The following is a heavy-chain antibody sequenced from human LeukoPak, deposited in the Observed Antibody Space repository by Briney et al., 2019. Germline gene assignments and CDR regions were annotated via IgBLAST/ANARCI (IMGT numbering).Heavy chain of an antibody. CDR2: IKQDGSEK. CDR1: GFTFSSYW. V-gene: IGHV3-7*01. CDR3: ARDKNMYSSSWNSWFDP. D-gene: IGHD6-13*01. J-gene: IGHJ5*02. Sequence: GGSLRLSCAASGFTFSSYWMSWVRQAPGKGLEWVANIKQDGSEKYYVDSVKGRFTISRDNAKNSLYLQMNSLRAEDTAVYYCARDKNMYSSSWNSWFDPWGQGTLVTVSS.